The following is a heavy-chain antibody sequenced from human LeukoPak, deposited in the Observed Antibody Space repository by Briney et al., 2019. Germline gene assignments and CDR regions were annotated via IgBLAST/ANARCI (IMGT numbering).Heavy chain of an antibody. V-gene: IGHV1-18*01. CDR2: ISAYNGNT. CDR1: GYTFTNYG. CDR3: ARLTGYRSGWFRSDH. D-gene: IGHD6-13*01. Sequence: ASVKVSCKASGYTFTNYGISWVRQAPGQGLEWMGWISAYNGNTNYAQKLQGRVTMTTDTSTSTAYMELRSLRSDDTAVYYCARLTGYRSGWFRSDHWGQGTLVTVSS. J-gene: IGHJ4*02.